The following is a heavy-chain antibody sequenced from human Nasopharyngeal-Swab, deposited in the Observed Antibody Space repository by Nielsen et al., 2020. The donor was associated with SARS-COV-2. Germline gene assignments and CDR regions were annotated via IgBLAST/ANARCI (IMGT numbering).Heavy chain of an antibody. Sequence: GGSLRLSCAASGFTFSSYSMNWVRQAPGKGLEWVSSISSSRSYIYYADSVKGRFTISRDNAKNSLYLQMNSLRAEDTAVYYCARGEYSGYALRYWGQGTLVTVSS. J-gene: IGHJ4*02. CDR2: ISSSRSYI. CDR3: ARGEYSGYALRY. CDR1: GFTFSSYS. D-gene: IGHD5-12*01. V-gene: IGHV3-21*01.